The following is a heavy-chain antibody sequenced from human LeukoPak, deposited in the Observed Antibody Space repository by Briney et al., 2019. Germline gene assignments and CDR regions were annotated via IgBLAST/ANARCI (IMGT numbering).Heavy chain of an antibody. V-gene: IGHV3-74*01. J-gene: IGHJ6*03. CDR3: AKDSTWNYEGDMDV. D-gene: IGHD1-7*01. CDR1: GFTFSNYF. Sequence: GGSLRLSCAASGFTFSNYFMHWVRQPPGKGLVWVSRIKDDGTTNYADSVRGRFTISRDNSKNTLYLQMNSLRVDDTAVYYCAKDSTWNYEGDMDVWGKGTTVTVSS. CDR2: IKDDGTT.